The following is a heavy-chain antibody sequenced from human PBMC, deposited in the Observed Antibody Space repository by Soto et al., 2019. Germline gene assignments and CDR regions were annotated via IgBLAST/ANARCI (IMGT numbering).Heavy chain of an antibody. J-gene: IGHJ5*02. V-gene: IGHV4-61*01. CDR3: AGYNWNYYFDP. Sequence: SETLSLTCTVSGGSVRDGSYYWAWLRQPPGKGLEWIGHIYHSGSTIYNPSLKSRVTISIDTSKSQFSLNLNSMTAADTAVYYCAGYNWNYYFDPWGQGTLVTVS. CDR2: IYHSGST. CDR1: GGSVRDGSYY. D-gene: IGHD1-7*01.